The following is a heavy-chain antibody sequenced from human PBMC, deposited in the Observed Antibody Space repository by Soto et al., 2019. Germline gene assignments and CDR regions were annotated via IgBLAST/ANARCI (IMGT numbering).Heavy chain of an antibody. Sequence: QVQLVQSGAEEKKPGASVKVSCKASGYTFTNYATHWVRQAPGQRLEWMGWINAGNGNTKYSQKFQGRVTITRDTSASTAYMELSSLRSEDTAVYYCARVSGYYPPDYWGQGTLVTVSS. V-gene: IGHV1-3*05. D-gene: IGHD5-12*01. CDR2: INAGNGNT. CDR1: GYTFTNYA. J-gene: IGHJ4*02. CDR3: ARVSGYYPPDY.